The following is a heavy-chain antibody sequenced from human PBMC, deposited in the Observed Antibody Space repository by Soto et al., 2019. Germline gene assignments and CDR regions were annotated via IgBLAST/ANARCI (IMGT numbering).Heavy chain of an antibody. D-gene: IGHD2-21*01. V-gene: IGHV4-59*01. CDR1: GASIISYY. CDR2: ISYRGST. Sequence: KTSDTLYLSCNVSGASIISYYGTWIRQPPGKALEWIGYISYRGSTKYNPPLKSRVAISLDTSRNQFSLKLTPVTASDTAIYFCARDPELHGLDYWGQGTLVTVSS. J-gene: IGHJ4*02. CDR3: ARDPELHGLDY.